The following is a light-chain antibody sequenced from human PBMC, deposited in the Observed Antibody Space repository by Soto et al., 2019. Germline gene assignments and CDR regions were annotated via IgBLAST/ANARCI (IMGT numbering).Light chain of an antibody. J-gene: IGKJ1*01. V-gene: IGKV3-20*01. CDR3: QQYESSRT. CDR1: QSVSSRF. CDR2: GAS. Sequence: EIVLTQSPGTLSLSPGERDTLSCRASQSVSSRFLAWYQQKPGQAPKVLIYGASTRATGIPDRFSGSGSGTDFTLTISRLEPEDFAVYYCQQYESSRTFGQGTKVEMK.